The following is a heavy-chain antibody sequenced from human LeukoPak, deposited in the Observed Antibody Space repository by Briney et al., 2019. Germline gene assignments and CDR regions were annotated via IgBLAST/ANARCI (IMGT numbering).Heavy chain of an antibody. V-gene: IGHV4-39*07. CDR2: IYHSGST. Sequence: SETLSLTCTVSGDSISSSSYYWGWIRQPPGKGLEWIGSIYHSGSTYHNPSLKSRVTISVDTSKNQFSLILSSVTAADTAVYYCARDLARYSRDSSGYDYWGQGTLVTVSS. J-gene: IGHJ4*02. D-gene: IGHD3-22*01. CDR1: GDSISSSSYY. CDR3: ARDLARYSRDSSGYDY.